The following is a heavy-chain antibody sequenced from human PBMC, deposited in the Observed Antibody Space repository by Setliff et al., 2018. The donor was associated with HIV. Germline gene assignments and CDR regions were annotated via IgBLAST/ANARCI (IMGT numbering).Heavy chain of an antibody. CDR2: IGSDKSYK. CDR3: AREGASRSLEWMPNWLDP. D-gene: IGHD3-3*01. V-gene: IGHV3-33*01. Sequence: PGGSLRLSCAASGITLNTYGMHWVRQAPGKGLEWVAVIGSDKSYKQYADSVKGRFIIPRDNFKNTLYLQMTSLRAEDTAVYFCAREGASRSLEWMPNWLDPWGQGTLVTSPQ. J-gene: IGHJ5*02. CDR1: GITLNTYG.